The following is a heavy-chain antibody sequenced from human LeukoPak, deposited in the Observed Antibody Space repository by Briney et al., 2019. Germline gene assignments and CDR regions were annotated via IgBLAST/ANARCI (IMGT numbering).Heavy chain of an antibody. V-gene: IGHV1-2*02. Sequence: ASVKVSCKASGYTFTGYYMHWVRQAPGQGLEWMGWINPNSGGTNYAQKFQGRVTMTRDTSISTAYMELSRLRSDDTAVYYGARGRSSSSYFDYWGQGTLVTVSS. D-gene: IGHD6-6*01. J-gene: IGHJ4*02. CDR1: GYTFTGYY. CDR3: ARGRSSSSYFDY. CDR2: INPNSGGT.